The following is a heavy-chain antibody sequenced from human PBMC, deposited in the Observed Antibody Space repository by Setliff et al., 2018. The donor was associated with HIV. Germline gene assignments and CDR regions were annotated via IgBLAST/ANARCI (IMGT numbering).Heavy chain of an antibody. D-gene: IGHD6-6*01. J-gene: IGHJ6*03. CDR1: GFKFSSYW. Sequence: LRLSCAVSGFKFSSYWMHWVRQAPGKGLVWVSRTNTDGSGTTYADSVKGRFTVSRDNAKNTVYLQMNSLRAEDTAVYYCAKYSSSWSYYSYYMNVWGKGTTVTVSS. CDR3: AKYSSSWSYYSYYMNV. V-gene: IGHV3-74*03. CDR2: TNTDGSGT.